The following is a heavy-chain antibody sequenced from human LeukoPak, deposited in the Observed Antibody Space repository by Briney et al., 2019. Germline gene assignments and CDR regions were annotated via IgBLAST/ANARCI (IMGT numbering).Heavy chain of an antibody. CDR3: AREGRYGYNLGY. V-gene: IGHV4-34*01. J-gene: IGHJ4*02. D-gene: IGHD5-24*01. Sequence: PSETLSLTCAVYGGSFSGYYWSWIRQPPGKGLEWIGEINHSGSTNYNPSLKSRVTISVDTSKNQFSLKLSSLTAADTAVYYCAREGRYGYNLGYWGQGTLVTVSS. CDR2: INHSGST. CDR1: GGSFSGYY.